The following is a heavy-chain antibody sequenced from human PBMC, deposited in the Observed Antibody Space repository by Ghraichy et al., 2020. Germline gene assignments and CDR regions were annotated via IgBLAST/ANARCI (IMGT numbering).Heavy chain of an antibody. CDR1: GFTFSSYS. D-gene: IGHD2-15*01. Sequence: GGSLRLSCAASGFTFSSYSMNWVRQALGKGLEWVSYISSSSSTIYYADSVKGRFTISRDNAKNSLYLQMNSLRDEDTAVYYCARDDKPTELRQVYYYGMDVWGQGTTVTVSS. V-gene: IGHV3-48*02. CDR3: ARDDKPTELRQVYYYGMDV. J-gene: IGHJ6*02. CDR2: ISSSSSTI.